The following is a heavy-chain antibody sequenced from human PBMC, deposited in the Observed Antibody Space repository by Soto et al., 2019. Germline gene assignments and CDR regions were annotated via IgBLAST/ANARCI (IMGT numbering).Heavy chain of an antibody. D-gene: IGHD6-13*01. CDR1: GYTFTGYY. V-gene: IGHV1-2*04. CDR3: AREGRRSIAAAGTRGTNAFDI. J-gene: IGHJ3*02. Sequence: GASVKVSCKASGYTFTGYYMHWGRQAPGQGLEWMGWINPNSGGTNYAQKFQGWVTMTRDTSISTAYMELSRLRSDDTAVYYCAREGRRSIAAAGTRGTNAFDIWGQGTMVTVSS. CDR2: INPNSGGT.